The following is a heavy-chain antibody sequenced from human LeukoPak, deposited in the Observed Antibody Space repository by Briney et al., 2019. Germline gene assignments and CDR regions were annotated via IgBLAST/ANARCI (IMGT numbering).Heavy chain of an antibody. J-gene: IGHJ4*02. CDR3: TTDFLGYCSSTSCYRVDY. CDR2: IKSKTDGGTT. V-gene: IGHV3-15*01. Sequence: GGSLRLSCAASGFTFSNAWMSWVRQAPGKGLEWDGRIKSKTDGGTTDYAAPVKGRFTISRDDSKNTVYLQMNILKTEDAAVYYCTTDFLGYCSSTSCYRVDYWGQGTLVTVSS. CDR1: GFTFSNAW. D-gene: IGHD2-2*02.